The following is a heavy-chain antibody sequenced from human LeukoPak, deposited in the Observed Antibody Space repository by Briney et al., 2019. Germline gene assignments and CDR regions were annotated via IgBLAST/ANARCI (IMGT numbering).Heavy chain of an antibody. Sequence: PSETLSLTCTVSGGSISCYYWSWIRQPAGKGLEWIGRIYTSGSTNYNPSLKSRVTMSVDTSKNQFSLKLSSVTAADAAVYYCARDRDSSSWSTRGDDAFDIWEQGKMVTVSS. J-gene: IGHJ3*02. D-gene: IGHD6-13*01. CDR1: GGSISCYY. V-gene: IGHV4-4*07. CDR3: ARDRDSSSWSTRGDDAFDI. CDR2: IYTSGST.